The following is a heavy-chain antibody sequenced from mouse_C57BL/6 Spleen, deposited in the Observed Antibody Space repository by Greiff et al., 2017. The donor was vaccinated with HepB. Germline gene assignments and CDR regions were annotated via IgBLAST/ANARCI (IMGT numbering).Heavy chain of an antibody. D-gene: IGHD4-1*01. Sequence: VQLQQPGAELVMPGASVKLSCKASGYTFTSYWMHWVKQRPGQGLEWIGEIDPSDSYTNYNQKFKGKSTLTVDKSSSTAYMQLSSLTSEDSAVYYCARGPWDGDYWGQGTTLTVSS. V-gene: IGHV1-69*01. CDR1: GYTFTSYW. CDR2: IDPSDSYT. CDR3: ARGPWDGDY. J-gene: IGHJ2*01.